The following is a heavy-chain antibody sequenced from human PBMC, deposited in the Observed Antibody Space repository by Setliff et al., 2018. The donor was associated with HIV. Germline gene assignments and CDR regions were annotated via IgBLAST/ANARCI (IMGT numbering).Heavy chain of an antibody. D-gene: IGHD1-20*01. CDR1: GFSITDGFY. V-gene: IGHV4-38-2*01. J-gene: IGHJ4*02. CDR2: INHSGST. Sequence: SETLSLTCDVSGFSITDGFYWAWIRQSPGKGLEWIGSINHSGSTYCTPSLKSRVTMSVDTSKNQFSLKLSSVTAADTAVYYCATWGRNNWNYFSYWGQGTLVTVS. CDR3: ATWGRNNWNYFSY.